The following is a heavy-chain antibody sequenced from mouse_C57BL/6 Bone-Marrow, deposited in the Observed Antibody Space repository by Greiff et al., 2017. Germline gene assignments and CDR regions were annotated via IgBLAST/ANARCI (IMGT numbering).Heavy chain of an antibody. CDR2: ISSGGSYT. J-gene: IGHJ1*03. Sequence: EVKLLESGGDLVKPGGSLKLSCAASGFTFSSYGMSWVRQTPDKRLEWVATISSGGSYTYYPDSVKGRFTISRDNAKNTLYLQMSSLKSEDTAMYYCARHRTGTYFDVWGTGTTVTVSS. CDR1: GFTFSSYG. V-gene: IGHV5-6*01. D-gene: IGHD4-1*01. CDR3: ARHRTGTYFDV.